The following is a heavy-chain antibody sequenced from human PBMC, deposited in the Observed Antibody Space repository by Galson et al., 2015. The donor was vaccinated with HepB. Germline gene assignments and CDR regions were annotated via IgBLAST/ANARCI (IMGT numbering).Heavy chain of an antibody. V-gene: IGHV3-33*01. CDR2: IWYDGSNK. J-gene: IGHJ4*02. D-gene: IGHD2-15*01. CDR1: GFTFSSYG. CDR3: ARSYCSGGSCYEQALDY. Sequence: SLRLSCAASGFTFSSYGMHWVRQAPGKGLEWVAVIWYDGSNKYYADSVKGRFTISRDNSKNTLYLQMNSLRAEDTAVYYCARSYCSGGSCYEQALDYWGQGTLVTVSS.